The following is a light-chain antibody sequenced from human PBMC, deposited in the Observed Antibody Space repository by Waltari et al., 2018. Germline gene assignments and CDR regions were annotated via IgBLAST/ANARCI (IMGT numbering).Light chain of an antibody. J-gene: IGKJ4*01. Sequence: EIVLTQSPATLSLSPGERATLSCRASQSVRSYLVWYQQKPGQAPRLLIYDASNRATGIPARFSGRGSGTDFTLTISSLEPEDFAVYYCQQRSDWPTFGGGTKVEIK. V-gene: IGKV3-11*01. CDR3: QQRSDWPT. CDR2: DAS. CDR1: QSVRSY.